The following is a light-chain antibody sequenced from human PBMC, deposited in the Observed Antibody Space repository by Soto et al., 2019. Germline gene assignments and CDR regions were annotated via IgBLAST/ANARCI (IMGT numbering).Light chain of an antibody. Sequence: QSALTQPRSVSGSPGQSVTISCTGTSSDVGGYNYVSWYQQHPGKAPKLMIYDVSKRPSGVPDRFSGSKSGNTASLTISGLQAEDGADYYSCSYAGSYTWVFGGGTNLPVL. CDR1: SSDVGGYNY. CDR3: CSYAGSYTWV. CDR2: DVS. V-gene: IGLV2-11*01. J-gene: IGLJ3*02.